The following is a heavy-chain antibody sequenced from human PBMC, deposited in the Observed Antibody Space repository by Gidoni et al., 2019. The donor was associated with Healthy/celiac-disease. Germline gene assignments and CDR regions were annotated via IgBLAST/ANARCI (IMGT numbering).Heavy chain of an antibody. J-gene: IGHJ4*02. Sequence: EVQLVESGGGLVKPGGSLRLSCSASGFTFSSYSMHWVRQAPGKGLEWVSSISSSSSYTYYADSVKGRFTISRDNAKNSLYLQMNSLRAEDTAVYYCARGEDSSGYYTLYDYWGQGTLVTVSS. V-gene: IGHV3-21*01. CDR1: GFTFSSYS. CDR2: ISSSSSYT. CDR3: ARGEDSSGYYTLYDY. D-gene: IGHD3-22*01.